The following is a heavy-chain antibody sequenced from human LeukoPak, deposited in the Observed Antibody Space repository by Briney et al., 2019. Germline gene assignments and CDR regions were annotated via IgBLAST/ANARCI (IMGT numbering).Heavy chain of an antibody. CDR3: ARDMTGGIWARATSFDH. V-gene: IGHV1-2*02. CDR2: INPDSGGS. CDR1: GYTFTGYY. D-gene: IGHD1-14*01. J-gene: IGHJ4*02. Sequence: GASVKVSCKASGYTFTGYYMNWVRQAPGQGLERMGWINPDSGGSEYGQKFQGRVTFTSDTSSTTVYMEVRSLKSDDTAVYYCARDMTGGIWARATSFDHWGQGTLVTVSS.